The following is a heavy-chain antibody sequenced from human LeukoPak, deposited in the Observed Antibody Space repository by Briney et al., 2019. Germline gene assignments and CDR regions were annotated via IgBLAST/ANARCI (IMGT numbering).Heavy chain of an antibody. CDR3: ARGFGGDGFQH. V-gene: IGHV4-30-2*01. Sequence: SQTLSLTCAVSGGSISSGGYSWSWIRQPPGKGLEWIGYIYHSGSTYYNPSLKSRVTISVDRSKNQFSLKLSSVTAADTAVYYCARGFGGDGFQHWGQGNLVTVSS. J-gene: IGHJ1*01. CDR1: GGSISSGGYS. CDR2: IYHSGST. D-gene: IGHD5-24*01.